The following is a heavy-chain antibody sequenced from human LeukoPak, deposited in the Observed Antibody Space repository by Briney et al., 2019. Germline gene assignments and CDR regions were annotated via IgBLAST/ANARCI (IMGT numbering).Heavy chain of an antibody. D-gene: IGHD7-27*01. CDR2: ISGSGDNT. CDR1: GFTFSFSA. Sequence: GGSLRLSCAASGFTFSFSAMSWVRQAPGMGLEWVSAISGSGDNTYYADSVKGRFTISRDNSMTTLYLQMNSLRAEDTAVYYCARDPGGNWGYWGQGTLVTVSS. CDR3: ARDPGGNWGY. J-gene: IGHJ4*02. V-gene: IGHV3-23*01.